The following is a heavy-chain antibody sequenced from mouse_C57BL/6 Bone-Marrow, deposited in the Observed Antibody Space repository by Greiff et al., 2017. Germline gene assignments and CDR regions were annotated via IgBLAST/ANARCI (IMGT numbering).Heavy chain of an antibody. CDR3: TTWGSSTSGVPYWYFDV. CDR2: IDPENGDT. Sequence: VQLQQSGAELVRPGASVKLSCTASGFNIEDDYMHWVKQRPEQGLEWIGWIDPENGDTEYASKFPGKTTITADTSSNTAYLQLSSLTSEDTAVYYCTTWGSSTSGVPYWYFDVWGTGTTVTVSS. J-gene: IGHJ1*03. CDR1: GFNIEDDY. V-gene: IGHV14-4*01. D-gene: IGHD1-1*01.